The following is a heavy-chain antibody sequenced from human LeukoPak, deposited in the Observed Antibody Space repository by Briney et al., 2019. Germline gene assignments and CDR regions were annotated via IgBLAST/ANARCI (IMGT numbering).Heavy chain of an antibody. J-gene: IGHJ4*02. Sequence: GGSLRLSCAASGFTFSDYYMSWIRQAPGKGLEWVSYISSSGSTIYYADSVKGRFTISRDNSKNTLYLQMNSLRAEDTAVYYCAKEGYSGSYYFDYWGQGTLVTVSS. CDR1: GFTFSDYY. CDR2: ISSSGSTI. V-gene: IGHV3-11*04. CDR3: AKEGYSGSYYFDY. D-gene: IGHD1-26*01.